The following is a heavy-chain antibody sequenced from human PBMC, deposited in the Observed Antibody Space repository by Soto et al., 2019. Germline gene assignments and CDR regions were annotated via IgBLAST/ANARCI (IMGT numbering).Heavy chain of an antibody. Sequence: PGGSLRLSCAASGFTFSSYAMSWVRQAPGKGLEWVAVISYDGSNKYYADSVKGRFTISRDNSKNTLYLQMNSLRAEDTAVYYCARPKYYYDSSGPPAYWGQGTLVTVS. J-gene: IGHJ4*02. CDR3: ARPKYYYDSSGPPAY. CDR2: ISYDGSNK. CDR1: GFTFSSYA. D-gene: IGHD3-22*01. V-gene: IGHV3-30*03.